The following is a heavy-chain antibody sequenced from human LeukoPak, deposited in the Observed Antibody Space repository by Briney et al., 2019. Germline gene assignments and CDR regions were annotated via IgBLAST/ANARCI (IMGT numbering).Heavy chain of an antibody. CDR2: ISYDGSNK. J-gene: IGHJ6*03. CDR1: GFTFSSYG. Sequence: GRSLRLSCAASGFTFSSYGMHWVRQAPGKGLEWVAVISYDGSNKYYADSVKGRFTISRDNSKNTLYLQMNSLRAEDTAVYYCAKDPRSATYYDILTGYYSYYYYYMDVWGKGTTVTVSS. CDR3: AKDPRSATYYDILTGYYSYYYYYMDV. D-gene: IGHD3-9*01. V-gene: IGHV3-30*18.